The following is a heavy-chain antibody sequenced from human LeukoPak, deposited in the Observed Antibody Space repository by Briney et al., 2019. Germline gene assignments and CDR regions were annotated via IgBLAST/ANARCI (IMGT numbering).Heavy chain of an antibody. V-gene: IGHV4-30-4*01. D-gene: IGHD3-22*01. CDR3: ARGRYYYDSSGYYPNWFDP. J-gene: IGHJ5*02. CDR2: IYYSGSA. Sequence: SQTLSLTCTVSGGSISSGDYYWSWIRQPPGKGLECIGYIYYSGSAYYNPSLKSRVTISVDTSKNQFSLKLSSVTAADTAVYYCARGRYYYDSSGYYPNWFDPWGQGTLVTVSS. CDR1: GGSISSGDYY.